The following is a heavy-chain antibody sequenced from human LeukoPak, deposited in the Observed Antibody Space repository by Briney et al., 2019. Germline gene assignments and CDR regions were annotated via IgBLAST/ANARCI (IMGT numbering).Heavy chain of an antibody. CDR3: ASLYDYVWGSYRYLNPSDY. Sequence: PGGSLRLSRAASGFTFSSYSMNWVRQAPGKGLEWVSYISSSSSTIYYADSVKGRFTISRDNAKNSLYLQMNSLRDEDTAVYYCASLYDYVWGSYRYLNPSDYWGQGTLVTVSS. CDR2: ISSSSSTI. J-gene: IGHJ4*02. D-gene: IGHD3-16*02. V-gene: IGHV3-48*02. CDR1: GFTFSSYS.